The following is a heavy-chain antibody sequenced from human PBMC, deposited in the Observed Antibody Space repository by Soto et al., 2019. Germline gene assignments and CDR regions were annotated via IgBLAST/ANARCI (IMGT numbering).Heavy chain of an antibody. J-gene: IGHJ6*02. CDR3: ARDGSYDILTGYYLWGYYYYGMDV. V-gene: IGHV7-4-1*01. CDR1: GYTFTSYA. D-gene: IGHD3-9*01. CDR2: INTNTGNP. Sequence: ASVKVSFKASGYTFTSYAMNWVRQAPGQGLEWMGWINTNTGNPTYAQGFTGRFVFSLDTSVSTAYLQICSLKAEDTAVYYCARDGSYDILTGYYLWGYYYYGMDVWGQGTTVTVSS.